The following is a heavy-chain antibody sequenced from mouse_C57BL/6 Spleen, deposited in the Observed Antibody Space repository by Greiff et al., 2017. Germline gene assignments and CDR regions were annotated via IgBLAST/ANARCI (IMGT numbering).Heavy chain of an antibody. J-gene: IGHJ3*01. D-gene: IGHD2-3*01. Sequence: VQLKESGAELVRPGASVKLSCTASGFNIKDDYMHWVKQRPEQGLEWIGWIDPENGDTEYASKFQGKATITADTSSNTAYLQLSSLTSEDTAVYYCTTGDGPFAYWGQGTLVTVSA. CDR2: IDPENGDT. CDR3: TTGDGPFAY. CDR1: GFNIKDDY. V-gene: IGHV14-4*01.